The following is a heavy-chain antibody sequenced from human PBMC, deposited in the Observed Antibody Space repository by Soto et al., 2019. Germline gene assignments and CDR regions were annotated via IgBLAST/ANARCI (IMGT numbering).Heavy chain of an antibody. CDR2: IYYSGST. CDR3: ARGEYYYGSGNSYYYYGMDV. J-gene: IGHJ6*02. Sequence: SETLSLTCTVSGGSISSYYWSWIRQPPGKGLEWIGYIYYSGSTNYNPSLKSRVTISVDTSKNQFSLKLSSVTAADTAVYYCARGEYYYGSGNSYYYYGMDVWGQGTTVTVSS. V-gene: IGHV4-59*01. CDR1: GGSISSYY. D-gene: IGHD3-10*01.